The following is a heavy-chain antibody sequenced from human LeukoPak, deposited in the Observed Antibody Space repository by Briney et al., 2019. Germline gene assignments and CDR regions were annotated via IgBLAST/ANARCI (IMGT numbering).Heavy chain of an antibody. D-gene: IGHD6-19*01. CDR3: ARGYLWLEDYGMDV. CDR2: TYYRSKLYN. V-gene: IGHV6-1*01. J-gene: IGHJ6*02. Sequence: SQTLSLTCAISGDSVSSNSAAWNWIRQSPSRGLEWLGRTYYRSKLYNDYAVSVKSRIIINPDTSKNQFSLQLNSVTPEDTAVYYCARGYLWLEDYGMDVWGQGTTVTVSS. CDR1: GDSVSSNSAA.